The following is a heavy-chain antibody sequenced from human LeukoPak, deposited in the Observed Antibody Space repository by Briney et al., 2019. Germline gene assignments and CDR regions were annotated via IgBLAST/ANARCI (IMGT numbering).Heavy chain of an antibody. V-gene: IGHV3-66*02. J-gene: IGHJ4*02. CDR2: IYSGGCT. D-gene: IGHD2-2*01. Sequence: GGSLRLSCAASGFTVSSNYMSWFRQAPGEGLEGVRFIYSGGCTYYADFVKGRFTISRDNSKTTLYLQMNSPRAEHTAVYYCARAGCSSTSCYPFDYWGQGTLVTVSS. CDR1: GFTVSSNY. CDR3: ARAGCSSTSCYPFDY.